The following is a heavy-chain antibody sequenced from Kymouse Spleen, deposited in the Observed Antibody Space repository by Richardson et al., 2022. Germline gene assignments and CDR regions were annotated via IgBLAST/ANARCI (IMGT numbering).Heavy chain of an antibody. Sequence: QLQLQESGPGLVKPSETLSLTCTVSGGSISSSSYYWGWIRQPPGKGLEWIGSIYYSGSTYYNPSLKSRVTISVDTSKNQFSLKLSSVTAADTAVYYCARHRNYSNYYFDYWGQGTLVTVSS. J-gene: IGHJ4*02. D-gene: IGHD4-11,IGHD4-11*01. CDR2: IYYSGST. V-gene: IGHV4-39*01. CDR3: ARHRNYSNYYFDY. CDR1: GGSISSSSYY.